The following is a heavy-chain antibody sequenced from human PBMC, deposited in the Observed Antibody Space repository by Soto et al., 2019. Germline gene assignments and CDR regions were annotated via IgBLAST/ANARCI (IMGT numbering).Heavy chain of an antibody. D-gene: IGHD6-13*01. CDR1: GGTFSSYA. Sequence: SVKVSCKASGGTFSSYAISWVRQAPGQGLEWMGGIIPIFGTANYAQKFQGRVTITADESTSTAYMELSSLRVEDTAVYYCTRLQTAEAGPLNWGQGTLVTVSS. CDR3: TRLQTAEAGPLN. CDR2: IIPIFGTA. V-gene: IGHV1-69*13. J-gene: IGHJ4*02.